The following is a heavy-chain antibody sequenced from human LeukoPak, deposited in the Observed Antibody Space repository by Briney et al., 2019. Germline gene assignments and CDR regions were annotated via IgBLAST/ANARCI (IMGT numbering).Heavy chain of an antibody. CDR3: ASRGYSYSLGRSDY. D-gene: IGHD5-18*01. Sequence: SETLSLTCTVSGGSISSYYWSWIRQPPGKGLEWIGYIYYSGSTNYNPSLKSRVTISVDTSKNQFSLKLSSVTAADTAVYYCASRGYSYSLGRSDYWGQGTLVTVSS. CDR2: IYYSGST. V-gene: IGHV4-59*12. J-gene: IGHJ4*02. CDR1: GGSISSYY.